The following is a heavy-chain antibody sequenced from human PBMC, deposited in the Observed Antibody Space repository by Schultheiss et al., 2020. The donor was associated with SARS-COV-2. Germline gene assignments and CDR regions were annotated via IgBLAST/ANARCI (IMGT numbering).Heavy chain of an antibody. Sequence: SETLSLTCTVSGGSISPYYWSWIRQSPGKGLEWIGEINHSGSTYYNPSLKSRVTISVDRSKNQFSLKLSSVTAADTAVYYCARVGRQDIVVVPAAIPIHYYYYYMDVWGKGTTVTVSS. CDR3: ARVGRQDIVVVPAAIPIHYYYYYMDV. CDR2: INHSGST. CDR1: GGSISPYY. J-gene: IGHJ6*03. V-gene: IGHV4-59*12. D-gene: IGHD2-2*02.